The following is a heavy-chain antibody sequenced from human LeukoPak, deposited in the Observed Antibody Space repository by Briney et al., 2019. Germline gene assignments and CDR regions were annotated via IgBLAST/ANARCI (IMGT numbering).Heavy chain of an antibody. J-gene: IGHJ6*02. CDR1: GFTFSSYG. CDR2: ISYDGSNK. D-gene: IGHD2-21*02. CDR3: AKARGICGGDCYSNRYGMDV. Sequence: GGSLRLSCAASGFTFSSYGMHWVRQAPGKGLEWVAVISYDGSNKYYADSVKGRFTISRDNSKNTLYLQMNSLRAEDTAVYYCAKARGICGGDCYSNRYGMDVWGQGTTVTASS. V-gene: IGHV3-30*18.